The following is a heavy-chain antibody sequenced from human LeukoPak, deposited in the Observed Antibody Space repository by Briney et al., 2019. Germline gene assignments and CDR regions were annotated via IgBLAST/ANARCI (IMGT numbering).Heavy chain of an antibody. CDR2: IDWDDDK. Sequence: SGPALVKPTQTLTLTCTVSGFSLSTSGMCVSWIRQPPGKALEWLARIDWDDDKYYNTSLRTRLTISKDTSKNQVVLTMTNMDPVDTATYYCARNRNRGSGAYFEYWGQGTLVTVSS. CDR3: ARNRNRGSGAYFEY. CDR1: GFSLSTSGMC. V-gene: IGHV2-70*11. D-gene: IGHD4/OR15-4a*01. J-gene: IGHJ4*02.